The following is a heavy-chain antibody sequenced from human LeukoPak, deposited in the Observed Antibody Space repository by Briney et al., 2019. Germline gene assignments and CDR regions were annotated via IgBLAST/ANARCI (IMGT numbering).Heavy chain of an antibody. J-gene: IGHJ5*02. V-gene: IGHV3-15*07. CDR1: GFTFSNAW. CDR3: ATDFYDST. Sequence: GGSLRLSCATSGFTFSNAWMNWVRQAPGKGLEWVGRIRSNSDGGTIDYAAPVKGRFTLSRDDSKTTLYLQMDSLQTEDTAVYYCATDFYDSTWGQGTLVTVSS. D-gene: IGHD3-22*01. CDR2: IRSNSDGGTI.